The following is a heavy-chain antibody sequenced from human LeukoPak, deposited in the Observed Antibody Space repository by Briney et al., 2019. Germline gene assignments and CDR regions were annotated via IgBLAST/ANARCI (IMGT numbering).Heavy chain of an antibody. CDR2: ISSGGGTI. CDR3: ARGWFDP. V-gene: IGHV3-48*03. Sequence: PGGSLRLSCAASGFTISSYEMNWVRQAPGKGLEWVSYISSGGGTIYYTDSVKGRFTISRDNAKNSLYLQMNSLRAEDTAVYYCARGWFDPWGQGTLVTVSS. CDR1: GFTISSYE. J-gene: IGHJ5*02.